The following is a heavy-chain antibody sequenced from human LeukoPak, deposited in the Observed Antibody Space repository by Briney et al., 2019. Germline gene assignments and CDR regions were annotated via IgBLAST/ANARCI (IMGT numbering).Heavy chain of an antibody. CDR3: ARGMQQLYHFDS. J-gene: IGHJ4*02. V-gene: IGHV4-59*01. CDR1: GGSISSYY. D-gene: IGHD6-13*01. CDR2: IYYSGST. Sequence: SETLSLTCAVSGGSISSYYWSWIRQPPGKGLEWIGYIYYSGSTNYDPSLKSRVTISVDTSKNQFSLKLLSVTAADTAVYYCARGMQQLYHFDSWGRGTLVTVSS.